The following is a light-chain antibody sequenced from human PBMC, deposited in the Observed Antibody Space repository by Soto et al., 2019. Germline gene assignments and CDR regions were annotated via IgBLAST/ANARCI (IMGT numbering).Light chain of an antibody. CDR2: GNN. CDR3: AAWDDCLNGRV. Sequence: QSVLTQPPSASGTPGQTVTISCSGSSSNIGSYTVSWYQQLPGTAPKLLIYGNNQRPSGVPDRFSGSKSGTSVSLAISGLQSEDEADYFCAAWDDCLNGRVFGGGTKVTVL. J-gene: IGLJ3*02. V-gene: IGLV1-44*01. CDR1: SSNIGSYT.